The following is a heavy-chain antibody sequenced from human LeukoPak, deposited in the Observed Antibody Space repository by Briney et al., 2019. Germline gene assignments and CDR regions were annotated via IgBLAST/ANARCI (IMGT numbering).Heavy chain of an antibody. Sequence: SETLSLTCAVSGGSISSYYWSWIRQPPGKGLEWIGYIYYTGSTNYNPSLKSRVTISVDTSKNQFSLKLSSVTAADTAVYYCARVDSSNWYDSRGYFDYWGQGTLVTVSS. D-gene: IGHD6-13*01. CDR3: ARVDSSNWYDSRGYFDY. CDR1: GGSISSYY. CDR2: IYYTGST. V-gene: IGHV4-59*01. J-gene: IGHJ4*02.